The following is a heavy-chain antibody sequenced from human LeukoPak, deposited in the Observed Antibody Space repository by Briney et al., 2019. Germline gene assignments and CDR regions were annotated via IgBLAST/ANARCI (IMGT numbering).Heavy chain of an antibody. D-gene: IGHD2-15*01. V-gene: IGHV4-59*08. CDR3: ARSTTYCSGGSCRYYFDY. CDR1: GGPISSYY. J-gene: IGHJ4*02. CDR2: IYYSGST. Sequence: SETLSLTCTVSGGPISSYYWSWIRQPPGKGLEWIGYIYYSGSTNYNPSLKSRVTISVDTSKNQFSLKLSSVTAADTAVYYCARSTTYCSGGSCRYYFDYWGQGTLVTVSS.